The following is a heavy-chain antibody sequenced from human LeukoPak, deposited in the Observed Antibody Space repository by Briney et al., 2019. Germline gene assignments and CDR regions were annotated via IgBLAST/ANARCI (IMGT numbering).Heavy chain of an antibody. CDR1: GFTFSSYG. V-gene: IGHV3-23*01. CDR2: ISGSGGST. J-gene: IGHJ4*02. CDR3: AKDHYDILTGYYIDY. D-gene: IGHD3-9*01. Sequence: PGGSLRLSCAASGFTFSSYGMSWVRQAPGKGLEWVSAISGSGGSTYYADSVKGRFTISRDNSKNTLYLQMNSLRAEDTAVYYCAKDHYDILTGYYIDYWGQGTLVTVSS.